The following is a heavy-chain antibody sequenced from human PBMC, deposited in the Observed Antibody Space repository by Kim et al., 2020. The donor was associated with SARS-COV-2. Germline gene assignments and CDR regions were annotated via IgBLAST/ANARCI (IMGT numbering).Heavy chain of an antibody. V-gene: IGHV3-30*18. D-gene: IGHD6-13*01. J-gene: IGHJ3*02. Sequence: GGSLRLSCAASGFTFSSYGMHWVRQAPGKGLEWVAVISYDGSNKYYADSVKGRFTISRDNSKNTLYLQMNSLRAEDTAVYYCAKDHAWSSWYGDAFDIWGQGTMVTVSS. CDR1: GFTFSSYG. CDR2: ISYDGSNK. CDR3: AKDHAWSSWYGDAFDI.